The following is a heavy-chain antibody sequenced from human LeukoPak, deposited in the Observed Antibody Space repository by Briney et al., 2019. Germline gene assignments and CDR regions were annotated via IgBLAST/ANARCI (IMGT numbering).Heavy chain of an antibody. Sequence: GGSLRLSCAASGFTFSGYSMNWVREAPGKGLEWVSSISSSSSYIYYADSVKGRFTISRDNAKNSLYLQMDSPRAEDTAVYYCARGVPLAFYCSSTSCYYFDYWGRGTLVTVSS. V-gene: IGHV3-21*01. J-gene: IGHJ4*02. CDR3: ARGVPLAFYCSSTSCYYFDY. CDR1: GFTFSGYS. CDR2: ISSSSSYI. D-gene: IGHD2-2*01.